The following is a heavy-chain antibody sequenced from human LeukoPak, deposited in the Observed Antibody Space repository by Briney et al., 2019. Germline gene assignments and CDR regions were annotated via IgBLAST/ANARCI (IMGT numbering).Heavy chain of an antibody. D-gene: IGHD2-21*01. V-gene: IGHV3-23*01. Sequence: GWSLRLSCAASGFTFSSYALSWVRQAPGKGLEWVSTISGTTYYADSVKGRFTISRDDSKSMLFLQMDNLRAEDTAVYYCAKILNSMYFDLWGRGALVTVSS. CDR2: ISGTT. CDR3: AKILNSMYFDL. CDR1: GFTFSSYA. J-gene: IGHJ2*01.